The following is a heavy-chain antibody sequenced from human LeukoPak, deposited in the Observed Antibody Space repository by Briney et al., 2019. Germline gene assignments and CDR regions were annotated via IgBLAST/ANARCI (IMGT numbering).Heavy chain of an antibody. V-gene: IGHV3-30*18. CDR2: ISYDGSNK. J-gene: IGHJ4*02. CDR1: GFTFSSYG. CDR3: AKDWGYCSGGSCHGIDY. D-gene: IGHD2-15*01. Sequence: PGGSLRLSCAASGFTFSSYGMHWVRQAPGKGLEWVAVISYDGSNKYYADSVKGRFTISRDNSKNTLYLQMNSLRAEDTAVYYCAKDWGYCSGGSCHGIDYWGRGTLVTVSS.